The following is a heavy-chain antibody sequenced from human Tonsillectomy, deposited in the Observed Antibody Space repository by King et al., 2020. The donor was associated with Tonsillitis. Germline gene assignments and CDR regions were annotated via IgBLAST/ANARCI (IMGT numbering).Heavy chain of an antibody. CDR1: GFNFNSYA. J-gene: IGHJ4*02. CDR3: ARDWASWNGYNRVDY. CDR2: ISYDGTTK. Sequence: VQLVESGGGVVQPGRSLRLSCAASGFNFNSYAMHWVRQAPGKGLEWVAVISYDGTTKYYADSVKGRFTISRDSSKNTLYLQMNSLRVEDTAVYYCARDWASWNGYNRVDYWGQGTLVTVSS. D-gene: IGHD5-24*01. V-gene: IGHV3-30*04.